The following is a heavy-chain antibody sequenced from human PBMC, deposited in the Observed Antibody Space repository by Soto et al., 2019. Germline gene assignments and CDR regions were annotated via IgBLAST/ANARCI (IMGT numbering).Heavy chain of an antibody. CDR1: GGSVSSGSYY. V-gene: IGHV4-61*01. J-gene: IGHJ4*02. CDR2: IYSSGST. Sequence: QVQLQESGPGLVKPSETLSLTCTVSGGSVSSGSYYWSWIRQPPGKGLEWIGYIYSSGSTSYNPSLTRRVPISVDTSKNQFSLKLSSVTAADTAVYYCERDGDGYNYWGQGTLVTVSS. D-gene: IGHD5-12*01. CDR3: ERDGDGYNY.